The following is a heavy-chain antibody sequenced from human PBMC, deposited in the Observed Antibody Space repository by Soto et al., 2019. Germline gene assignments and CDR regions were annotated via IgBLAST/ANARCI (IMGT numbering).Heavy chain of an antibody. D-gene: IGHD3-22*01. CDR2: ISSSGSTI. V-gene: IGHV3-48*03. CDR1: GFTFSSYE. J-gene: IGHJ3*02. Sequence: GGSLRLSCAASGFTFSSYEMNWVRQAPGKGLEWVSYISSSGSTIYYADSVKGRFTISRDNAKNSLYLQMNSLRAEDTAVYYCARDLGAYYYDSSGYYQGAFDIWGQGTMVTVSS. CDR3: ARDLGAYYYDSSGYYQGAFDI.